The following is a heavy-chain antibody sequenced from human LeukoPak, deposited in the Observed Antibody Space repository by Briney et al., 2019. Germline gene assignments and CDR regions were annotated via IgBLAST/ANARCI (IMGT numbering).Heavy chain of an antibody. CDR3: ASLLDIVATIDF. V-gene: IGHV1-69*13. CDR1: GYTFTSYG. CDR2: IIPIFGTT. Sequence: SVKVSCKASGYTFTSYGISWVRQAPGQGLEWMGGIIPIFGTTNYAQRFQGRVTITADESTSTAYMDLRSLRSEDTAVYYCASLLDIVATIDFWGQGTLVTVSS. J-gene: IGHJ4*02. D-gene: IGHD5-12*01.